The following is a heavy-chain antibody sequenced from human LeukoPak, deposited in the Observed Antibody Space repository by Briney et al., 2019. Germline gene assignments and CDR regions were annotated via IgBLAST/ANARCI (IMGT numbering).Heavy chain of an antibody. CDR3: AELGITMIGGV. CDR2: ISSSGSTI. CDR1: GFTFSRYN. Sequence: PGGSLRLSCAASGFTFSRYNMNWVRQAPGKGLEWVSYISSSGSTIYYADSVKGRFTISRDNAKNSLYLQMNSLRAEDTAVYYCAELGITMIGGVWGKGTTVTISS. V-gene: IGHV3-48*04. J-gene: IGHJ6*04. D-gene: IGHD3-10*02.